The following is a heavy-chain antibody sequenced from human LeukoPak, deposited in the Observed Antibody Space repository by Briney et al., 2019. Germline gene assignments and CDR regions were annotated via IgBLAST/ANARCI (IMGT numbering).Heavy chain of an antibody. D-gene: IGHD6-19*01. CDR3: ARDVGPSIAVAGSDH. CDR2: LTTTSSYM. Sequence: GGSLRLSCAASGFTFSNYAMNWVRQAPGKGLEWVSSLTTTSSYMYYAGSVKGRFTISRDNAKNSLYLQMNGLRAEDTAVYYCARDVGPSIAVAGSDHWGQGTLVTVSS. V-gene: IGHV3-21*01. J-gene: IGHJ4*02. CDR1: GFTFSNYA.